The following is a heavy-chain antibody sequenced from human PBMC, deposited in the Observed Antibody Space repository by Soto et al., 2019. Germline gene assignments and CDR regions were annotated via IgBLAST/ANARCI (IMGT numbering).Heavy chain of an antibody. J-gene: IGHJ4*02. V-gene: IGHV3-9*01. Sequence: EAHLVESGGGLVQPGRSLRLSCVASGFTFDDYAIHWVRQAPGKGLEWVSGISWNGAATGYADSVKGRFTISRDNAKNSLYLQMSSLRTEDTPIYYCANLPLYGSGFDCWGQGTLVTVSS. D-gene: IGHD3-10*01. CDR3: ANLPLYGSGFDC. CDR1: GFTFDDYA. CDR2: ISWNGAAT.